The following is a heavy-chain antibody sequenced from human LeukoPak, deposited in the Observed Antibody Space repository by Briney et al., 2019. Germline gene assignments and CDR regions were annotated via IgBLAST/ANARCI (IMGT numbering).Heavy chain of an antibody. J-gene: IGHJ3*02. V-gene: IGHV1-58*02. Sequence: SVKVSCKASGFTFTSSAMQWVRQARGQRLEWIGWIVVGSGNTNYAQKFQERVTITRDMSTSTAYMELSSLRSEDTAVYYCARYAVGGVLSNAFDIWGQGTMVTVSS. CDR2: IVVGSGNT. CDR1: GFTFTSSA. D-gene: IGHD3-16*01. CDR3: ARYAVGGVLSNAFDI.